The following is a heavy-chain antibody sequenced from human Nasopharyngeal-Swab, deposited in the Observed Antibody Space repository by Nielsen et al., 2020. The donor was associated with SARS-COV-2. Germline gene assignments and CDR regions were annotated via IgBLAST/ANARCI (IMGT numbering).Heavy chain of an antibody. CDR1: GFTFDDYA. CDR2: ISWNSGSI. D-gene: IGHD3-22*01. Sequence: SLKISCAASGFTFDDYAMHWVRQAPGKGLEWVSGISWNSGSIGYADSVKGRFTISRDNSKNTLYLQMNSLRAEDTAVYYCAKENIRLGYYYDSSGLDYWGQGTLVTVSS. J-gene: IGHJ4*02. V-gene: IGHV3-9*01. CDR3: AKENIRLGYYYDSSGLDY.